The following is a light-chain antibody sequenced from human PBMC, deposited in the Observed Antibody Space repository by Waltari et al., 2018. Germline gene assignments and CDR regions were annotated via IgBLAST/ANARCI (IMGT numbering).Light chain of an antibody. J-gene: IGLJ2*01. V-gene: IGLV1-44*01. CDR2: SNK. Sequence: QSVLTQPPSASGTPGQRVTISCSGSSSSIGSKTVNWYQQPPGMAPKLLIYSNKRRPPGVPDRFSGSKSGTSASLAISGLQSEDEADYYCAAWDDSLKGVFGGGTKLTVL. CDR3: AAWDDSLKGV. CDR1: SSSIGSKT.